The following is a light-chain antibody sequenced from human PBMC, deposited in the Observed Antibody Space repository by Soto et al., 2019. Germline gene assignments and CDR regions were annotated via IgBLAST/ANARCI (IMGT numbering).Light chain of an antibody. CDR1: QSVANNY. CDR2: AAS. Sequence: EIVLTQSPATLNLSPGERATLSCRASQSVANNYLAWYLQRPGQAPRLLIYAASARATGIPGRFSGSGSGTDFTLTIRAVEPEDSGVYYCQQYGSSPMYTFGQGTKLEIK. CDR3: QQYGSSPMYT. V-gene: IGKV3-20*01. J-gene: IGKJ2*01.